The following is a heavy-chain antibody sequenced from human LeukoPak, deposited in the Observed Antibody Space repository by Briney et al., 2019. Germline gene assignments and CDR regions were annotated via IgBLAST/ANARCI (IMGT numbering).Heavy chain of an antibody. CDR2: ISGSGGST. D-gene: IGHD6-19*01. CDR3: ARRSIAVAGGFDY. CDR1: GFTFSSYA. V-gene: IGHV3-23*01. Sequence: GGSLRLSCAASGFTFSSYAMSWVRQAPGKGLEWVSAISGSGGSTYYADSVKGRFTISRDNAKNSLYLQMNSLRAEDTAVYYCARRSIAVAGGFDYWGQGTLVTVSS. J-gene: IGHJ4*02.